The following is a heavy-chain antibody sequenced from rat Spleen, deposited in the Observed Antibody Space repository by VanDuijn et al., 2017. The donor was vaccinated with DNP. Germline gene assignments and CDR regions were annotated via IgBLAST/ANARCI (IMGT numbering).Heavy chain of an antibody. CDR3: ARHGEVPSRYAMDA. CDR1: GFTFSAYY. CDR2: IGSPAYAP. V-gene: IGHV5S11*01. Sequence: EVQLVESGGGLVQPGRSLKVSCAASGFTFSAYYMAWVRQAPAKGLEWVAYIGSPAYAPYYGDSVKGRFTISRDNAKSTLYLQMDSLRSEETATYYCARHGEVPSRYAMDAWGQGTSVTVSS. J-gene: IGHJ4*01. D-gene: IGHD4-3*01.